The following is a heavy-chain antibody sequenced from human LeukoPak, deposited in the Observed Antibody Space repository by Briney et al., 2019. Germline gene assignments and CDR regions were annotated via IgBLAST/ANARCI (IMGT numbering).Heavy chain of an antibody. CDR3: ARAVYDILTGYGY. D-gene: IGHD3-9*01. Sequence: VASVKVSFKASGYTFTIYGISWVRQAPGQGREWMGWISAYNGNTNYAQKLQGRVTMTTDTSTSTAYMELRSLRSDDTAVYYCARAVYDILTGYGYWGQGTLVTVSS. CDR2: ISAYNGNT. CDR1: GYTFTIYG. V-gene: IGHV1-18*01. J-gene: IGHJ4*02.